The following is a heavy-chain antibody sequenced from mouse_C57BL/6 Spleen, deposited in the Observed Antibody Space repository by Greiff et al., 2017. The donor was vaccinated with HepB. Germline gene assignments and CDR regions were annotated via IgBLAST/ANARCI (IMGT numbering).Heavy chain of an antibody. CDR3: TTGYPYAMDD. CDR2: IDPENGDT. CDR1: GFNIKDDY. J-gene: IGHJ4*01. D-gene: IGHD1-2*01. Sequence: VQLQQSVAELVRPGASVKLSCTASGFNIKDDYMHWVKQRPEQGLEWIGWIDPENGDTEYASKFQGKATITADTSSNTAYLQLSSLTSEDTAVYYCTTGYPYAMDDWGQGTSVTVSS. V-gene: IGHV14-4*01.